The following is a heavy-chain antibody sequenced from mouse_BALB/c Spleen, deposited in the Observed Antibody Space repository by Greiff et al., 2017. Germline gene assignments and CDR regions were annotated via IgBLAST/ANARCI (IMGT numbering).Heavy chain of an antibody. CDR1: GFSLTSYG. V-gene: IGHV2-4-1*01. Sequence: VQRVESGPGLVQPSQSLSITCTVSGFSLTSYGVHWVRQSPGKGLEWLGVIWSGGSTDYNAAFISRLSISKDNSKSQVFFKMNSLQADDTAIYYCARNDYYGSSYTYAMDYWGQGTSVTVSS. D-gene: IGHD1-1*01. CDR3: ARNDYYGSSYTYAMDY. J-gene: IGHJ4*01. CDR2: IWSGGST.